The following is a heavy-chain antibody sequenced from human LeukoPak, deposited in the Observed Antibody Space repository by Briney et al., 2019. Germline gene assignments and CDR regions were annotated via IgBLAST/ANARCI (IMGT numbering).Heavy chain of an antibody. CDR3: AKAPAGQCSGVICYPIDN. Sequence: PGGSLRLSCAASGFTFSSYSMNWVRQAPGKGLEWVSAISGSDTGTYYAYSVRGRFTISRDNSKSMLFLQMNSLRDEDTAVYYCAKAPAGQCSGVICYPIDNWGQGILVSVSS. CDR1: GFTFSSYS. J-gene: IGHJ4*02. D-gene: IGHD2-15*01. V-gene: IGHV3-23*01. CDR2: ISGSDTGT.